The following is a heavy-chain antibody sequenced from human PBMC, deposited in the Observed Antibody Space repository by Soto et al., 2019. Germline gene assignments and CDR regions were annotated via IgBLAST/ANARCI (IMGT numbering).Heavy chain of an antibody. CDR2: IWYDGSNK. D-gene: IGHD3-16*01. J-gene: IGHJ3*02. CDR1: GFTVSSNY. CDR3: ARRWGYDAFDI. V-gene: IGHV3-33*08. Sequence: PGGSLRLSCAASGFTVSSNYMNWVRQAPGKGLEWVAVIWYDGSNKYYADSVKGRFTISRDNSKNTLYLQMNSLRAEDTAVYYCARRWGYDAFDIWGQGTMVTVSS.